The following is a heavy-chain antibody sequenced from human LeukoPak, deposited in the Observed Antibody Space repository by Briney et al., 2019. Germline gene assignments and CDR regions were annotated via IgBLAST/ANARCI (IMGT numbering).Heavy chain of an antibody. V-gene: IGHV4-59*08. J-gene: IGHJ5*01. CDR1: GGSISGYY. CDR2: IYYSGGT. CDR3: ARLRNKDDASGYYPFDC. Sequence: SETLSLTCTVSGGSISGYYWSWIRQPPGKGLEWIGYIYYSGGTNYNPSLKSRVTILVDTSKNQFSLKLSSVTAADTALYHCARLRNKDDASGYYPFDCGGQGTLVTVSA. D-gene: IGHD3-22*01.